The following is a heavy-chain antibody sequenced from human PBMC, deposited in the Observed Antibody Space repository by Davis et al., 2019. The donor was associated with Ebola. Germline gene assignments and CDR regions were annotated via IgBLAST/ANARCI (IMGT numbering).Heavy chain of an antibody. CDR1: GGSISSSSYY. D-gene: IGHD1-26*01. CDR3: ARDGVGASPLDY. Sequence: MPSETLSLTCTVSGGSISSSSYYWGWIRQPPGKGLEWIGSIYYSGSTYYNPSLKSRVTISVDTSKNQFSLTLRSVTAADTAVYYCARDGVGASPLDYWGQGTPVTVSS. J-gene: IGHJ4*02. V-gene: IGHV4-39*07. CDR2: IYYSGST.